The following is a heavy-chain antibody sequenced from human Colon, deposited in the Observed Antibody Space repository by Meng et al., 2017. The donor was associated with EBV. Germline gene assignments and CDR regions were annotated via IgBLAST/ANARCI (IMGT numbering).Heavy chain of an antibody. D-gene: IGHD4-23*01. CDR1: GGPISRTGTC. Sequence: QLQLRESGLGLVKLSETLSLTCTVSGGPISRTGTCGGWIRQPPGKGLEWIGSQCHADDTYYNPSLMGRVTISVDTSKNQVSLKLTSVTAADTSIYYCARHTFSGNPGGIDSWGQGILVTVSS. V-gene: IGHV4-39*01. CDR2: QCHADDT. J-gene: IGHJ4*02. CDR3: ARHTFSGNPGGIDS.